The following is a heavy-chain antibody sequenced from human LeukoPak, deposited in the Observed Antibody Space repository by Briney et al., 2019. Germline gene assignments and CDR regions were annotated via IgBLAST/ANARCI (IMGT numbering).Heavy chain of an antibody. J-gene: IGHJ4*02. D-gene: IGHD2-2*01. CDR2: MNPNSGNT. CDR1: GYTFTSYD. Sequence: GASVKVSCKASGYTFTSYDINWGRQATGQGLEWMGCMNPNSGNTGYAQKFQCRVTTTRNTSISTAYMQLSSLRSEDTAVYYCATSRGSSTSCYDYWGQGTLVTVSS. CDR3: ATSRGSSTSCYDY. V-gene: IGHV1-8*03.